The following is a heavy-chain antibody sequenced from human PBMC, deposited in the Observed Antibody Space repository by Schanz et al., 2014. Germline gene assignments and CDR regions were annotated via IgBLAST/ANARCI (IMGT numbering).Heavy chain of an antibody. CDR1: GFTFSTYA. Sequence: VQLVESGGGLVKPGGSLRLSCSASGFTFSTYAMSWARQTPGKGLEWVSSITTGGNTYYRDSVKGRFIVSRDNSKNTLYLEMNRLRVDDTAVYYCSKDKQGSRSDDAWGQGTLVTVSS. J-gene: IGHJ5*02. CDR2: ITTGGNT. D-gene: IGHD2-15*01. CDR3: SKDKQGSRSDDA. V-gene: IGHV3-23*04.